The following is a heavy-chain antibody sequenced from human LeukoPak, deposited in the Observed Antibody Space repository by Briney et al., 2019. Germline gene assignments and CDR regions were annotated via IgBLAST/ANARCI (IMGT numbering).Heavy chain of an antibody. CDR3: ARTSGTGWSH. V-gene: IGHV3-7*03. CDR2: IKQDGSEK. J-gene: IGHJ4*02. Sequence: PGGSLRLSCAASGFTFSSYAMHWVRQAPGKGLEWVANIKQDGSEKYYADSVKGRFTISRDNAKDSLYVQMNSLRAEDTAVYYCARTSGTGWSHWGQGTLVTVSS. D-gene: IGHD6-19*01. CDR1: GFTFSSYA.